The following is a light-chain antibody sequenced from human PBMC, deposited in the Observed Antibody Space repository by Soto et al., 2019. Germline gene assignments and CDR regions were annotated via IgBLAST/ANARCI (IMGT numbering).Light chain of an antibody. CDR2: AAS. V-gene: IGKV1-39*01. CDR3: QQSYSTPGT. J-gene: IGKJ1*01. CDR1: QSISSW. Sequence: IHMTHSPSTLSASVLYRVTITCLASQSISSWLAWYQQKPGKAPKLLIYAASSLQSGVPSRFSGSGSGTDFTLTISSLHPEDFATYYCQQSYSTPGTFGQGTKVDIK.